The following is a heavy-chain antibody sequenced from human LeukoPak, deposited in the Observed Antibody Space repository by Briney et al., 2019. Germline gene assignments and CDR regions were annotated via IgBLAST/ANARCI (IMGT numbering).Heavy chain of an antibody. Sequence: SETLSLTCTVSGGSISNYYWSWIRKPPGKGLEWIGCVDDTGSTNYNPSLKTRVSISEDTTNNQFSLNLSSVTAADTAVYYCARHLKRVVSGTVAFDIWGQGTMVTVSS. D-gene: IGHD3-22*01. J-gene: IGHJ3*02. V-gene: IGHV4-59*08. CDR1: GGSISNYY. CDR3: ARHLKRVVSGTVAFDI. CDR2: VDDTGST.